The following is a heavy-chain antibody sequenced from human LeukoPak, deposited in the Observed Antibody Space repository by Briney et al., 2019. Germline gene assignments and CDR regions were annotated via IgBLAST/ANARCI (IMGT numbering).Heavy chain of an antibody. Sequence: GGSLRLSCAASGFTFSSYSMNWVRQAPGKGLEWVSSISSSSSYIYCADSVKGRFTISRDNAKNSLYLQMNSLRAEDTAVYYCARVGCGGDCYSEASFDYWGQGTLVTVSS. CDR3: ARVGCGGDCYSEASFDY. V-gene: IGHV3-21*01. CDR2: ISSSSSYI. CDR1: GFTFSSYS. J-gene: IGHJ4*02. D-gene: IGHD2-21*01.